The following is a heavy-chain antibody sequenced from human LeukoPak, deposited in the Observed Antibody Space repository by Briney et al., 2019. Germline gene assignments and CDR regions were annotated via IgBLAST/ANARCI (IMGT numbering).Heavy chain of an antibody. V-gene: IGHV3-48*01. Sequence: GGSLRLSCAASGFIFSSYSMNWVRQAPGKGLEWVSYISSSSSTIYYADSVKGRFTTSRDNAKNSLYLQMESLRAEDTAFYYCATNPPGIAVAGNGNFDNWGQGTLVTVSS. D-gene: IGHD6-19*01. CDR3: ATNPPGIAVAGNGNFDN. CDR2: ISSSSSTI. CDR1: GFIFSSYS. J-gene: IGHJ4*02.